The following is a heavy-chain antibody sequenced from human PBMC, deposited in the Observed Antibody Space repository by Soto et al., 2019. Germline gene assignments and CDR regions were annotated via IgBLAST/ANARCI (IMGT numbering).Heavy chain of an antibody. V-gene: IGHV4-34*01. CDR3: ARKSGLHFYYYYYYGMDV. D-gene: IGHD3-3*02. CDR1: GGSFSGYY. J-gene: IGHJ6*02. CDR2: INHSGST. Sequence: PSETLSLTCAVYGGSFSGYYWSWIRQPPGKVLEWIGEINHSGSTNYNPSLKSRVTISVDTSKNQFSLKLSSVTAADTAVYYCARKSGLHFYYYYYYGMDVWGQGTTVTVSS.